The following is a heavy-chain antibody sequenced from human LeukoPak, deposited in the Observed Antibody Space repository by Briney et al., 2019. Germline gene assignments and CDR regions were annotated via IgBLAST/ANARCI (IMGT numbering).Heavy chain of an antibody. CDR2: INHSGST. V-gene: IGHV4-34*01. Sequence: SETLSLTCAVYGGSFSGYYWSWIRQPPGKGLEWIWEINHSGSTNYNPSLKSRVTISIDTSKNQFSLKLSSVTAADTAVYYCARGLGEWLRFGRFDYWGQGTLVTVSS. CDR3: ARGLGEWLRFGRFDY. CDR1: GGSFSGYY. D-gene: IGHD5-12*01. J-gene: IGHJ4*02.